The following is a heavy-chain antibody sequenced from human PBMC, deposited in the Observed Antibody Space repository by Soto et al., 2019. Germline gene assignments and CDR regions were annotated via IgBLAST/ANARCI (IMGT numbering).Heavy chain of an antibody. J-gene: IGHJ6*02. CDR2: INPSGGST. CDR3: ARDYLGGHYYYGMDV. V-gene: IGHV1-46*01. CDR1: GYTFTSYY. Sequence: VASVKVSCKASGYTFTSYYMHWVRQAPGQGLEWMGIINPSGGSTSYAQKFQGRVTMTRDTSTSTVYMELSSLRSEDTAVYYCARDYLGGHYYYGMDVWGQGTTVTVSS.